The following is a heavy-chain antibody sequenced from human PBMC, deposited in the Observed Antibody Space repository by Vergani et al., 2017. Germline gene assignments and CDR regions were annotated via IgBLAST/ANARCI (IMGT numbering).Heavy chain of an antibody. CDR2: IYYSGGT. J-gene: IGHJ5*02. CDR3: ARDTTIAARGWFDP. Sequence: QVQLQESGPGLVTPSQTLSLTCTVSGGSISSGGYYWSWIRQHPGKGLEWIGYIYYSGGTYYNPSLKSRGTISVDTSKNQFSLKLSSVTAADTAVYYCARDTTIAARGWFDPWGQGTLVTVSS. V-gene: IGHV4-31*03. CDR1: GGSISSGGYY. D-gene: IGHD6-6*01.